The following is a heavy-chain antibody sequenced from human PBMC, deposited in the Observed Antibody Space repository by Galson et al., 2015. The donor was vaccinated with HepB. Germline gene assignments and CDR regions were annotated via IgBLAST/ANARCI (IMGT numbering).Heavy chain of an antibody. CDR2: MNPNSGNT. J-gene: IGHJ4*02. V-gene: IGHV1-8*02. CDR3: ARDSSADY. Sequence: SVKASCKASGYTFTGYYMHWVRQAPGQGLEWMGWMNPNSGNTGYAQKFQGRVTMTRNTSISTAYMELSSLRSEDTAVYYCARDSSADYWGQGTLVTVSS. CDR1: GYTFTGYY.